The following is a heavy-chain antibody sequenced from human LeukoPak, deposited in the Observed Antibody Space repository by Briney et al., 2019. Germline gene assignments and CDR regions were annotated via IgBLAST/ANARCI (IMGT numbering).Heavy chain of an antibody. D-gene: IGHD2/OR15-2a*01. V-gene: IGHV3-30*02. Sequence: PGGSLRLSCAASRFTFSSYGMHWVRQAPGKGLEWVAFIRYDGSYKYYADSVKGRFTISRENSKDTLYLQMNSLRAEDTAVYYCAKDSAKKYDDYWGQGTLVTVSS. CDR1: RFTFSSYG. CDR3: AKDSAKKYDDY. CDR2: IRYDGSYK. J-gene: IGHJ4*02.